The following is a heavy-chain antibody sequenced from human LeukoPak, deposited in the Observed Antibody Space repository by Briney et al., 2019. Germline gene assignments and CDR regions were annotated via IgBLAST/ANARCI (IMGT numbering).Heavy chain of an antibody. CDR3: ARGRDGYNWGSDI. J-gene: IGHJ3*02. Sequence: GGSLRLSCAASGFTFSSYSMNWVRQAPGKGLEWVSYISSSSSTIYYADSVKGRFTISRDNAKNSLYLQMNSLRAEDTAVYYCARGRDGYNWGSDIWGQGTMVTVSS. V-gene: IGHV3-48*01. CDR1: GFTFSSYS. D-gene: IGHD5-24*01. CDR2: ISSSSSTI.